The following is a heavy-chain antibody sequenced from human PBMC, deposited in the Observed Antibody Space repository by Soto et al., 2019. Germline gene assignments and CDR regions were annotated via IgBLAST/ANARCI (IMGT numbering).Heavy chain of an antibody. CDR3: ARGGGAYCGNDCIRAVDI. J-gene: IGHJ3*02. Sequence: GGSLRLSCAVSGFTGSNNYMSWVRQAPEKGLEWISVIYSGGDTYYADSVKVRFIISRDNSKNTLYLQMNSLRVDDTAVYYCARGGGAYCGNDCIRAVDIWGQGTMVTVSS. V-gene: IGHV3-66*01. CDR1: GFTGSNNY. CDR2: IYSGGDT. D-gene: IGHD2-21*02.